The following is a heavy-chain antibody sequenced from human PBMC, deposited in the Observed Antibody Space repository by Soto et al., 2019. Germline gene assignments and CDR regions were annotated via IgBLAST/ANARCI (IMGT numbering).Heavy chain of an antibody. Sequence: QVQLVQSGAEVKKPGASVKVSCKASGYTFTGYYMHWVRQAPGQGLEWMGWINPNSGGTNYAQKFQGWVTMTRDTSNSAGYRERSRLRSDDTAVYYCARDGRYSSSWYADNWFDPWGQGTLVTVSS. J-gene: IGHJ5*02. CDR2: INPNSGGT. CDR1: GYTFTGYY. D-gene: IGHD6-13*01. CDR3: ARDGRYSSSWYADNWFDP. V-gene: IGHV1-2*04.